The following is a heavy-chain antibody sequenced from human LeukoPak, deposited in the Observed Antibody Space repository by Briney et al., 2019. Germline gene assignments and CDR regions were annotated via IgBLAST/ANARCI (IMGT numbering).Heavy chain of an antibody. V-gene: IGHV3-23*01. CDR2: LSSSGITT. D-gene: IGHD6-19*01. CDR3: AKGIYSSGWSYFDY. CDR1: RFTFSSYA. Sequence: PGESLRLSCAASRFTFSSYAMSWVRQAPGKGLEWVSTLSSSGITTYYADSVKGRFTISRDNSKNTLYLQMNSLRAEDTAVYYCAKGIYSSGWSYFDYWGHGTLVTVSS. J-gene: IGHJ4*01.